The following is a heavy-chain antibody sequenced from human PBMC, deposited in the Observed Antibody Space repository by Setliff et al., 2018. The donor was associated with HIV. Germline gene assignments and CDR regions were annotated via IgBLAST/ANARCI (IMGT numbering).Heavy chain of an antibody. Sequence: VASVKVSCKASGYTFTSYYMHWVRQAPGQGLEWMGIINPSGDSTSYAQKFQGRVTMTRDTSTSTVYMELSSLRSEDTAVYYCARDFLVLLQFLEWPIRDLYGMDVWGQGTTVTVSS. CDR2: INPSGDST. V-gene: IGHV1-46*01. D-gene: IGHD3-3*01. J-gene: IGHJ6*02. CDR1: GYTFTSYY. CDR3: ARDFLVLLQFLEWPIRDLYGMDV.